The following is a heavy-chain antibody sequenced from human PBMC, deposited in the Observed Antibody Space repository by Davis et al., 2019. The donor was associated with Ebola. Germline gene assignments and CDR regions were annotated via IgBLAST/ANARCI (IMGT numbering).Heavy chain of an antibody. CDR3: ARILGTIYDY. J-gene: IGHJ4*02. Sequence: AASVKVSCKASGYTFTSYYMHWVRQAPGQGLEWMGWITTYNGNTNYAQKLRGRVTMTTDTSTSTAYMELRSLRSDDTAMYYCARILGTIYDYWGQGTLVTVSS. D-gene: IGHD1-26*01. CDR1: GYTFTSYY. CDR2: ITTYNGNT. V-gene: IGHV1-18*04.